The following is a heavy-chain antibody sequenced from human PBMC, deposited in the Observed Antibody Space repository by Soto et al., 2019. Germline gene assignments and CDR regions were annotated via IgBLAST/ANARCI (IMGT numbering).Heavy chain of an antibody. V-gene: IGHV1-8*01. CDR3: ARVRGDFWSGYYGNYYYMDV. J-gene: IGHJ6*03. D-gene: IGHD3-3*01. CDR1: GYTFTSYD. Sequence: QVPLVQSGAEVKKPGASVKVSCKASGYTFTSYDINWVRQATGQGLEWMGWMNPNSGNTGYAQKFQGRVTMNRNTSISTAYMELSSLRSEDTAVYYCARVRGDFWSGYYGNYYYMDVGGKGTTVTVSS. CDR2: MNPNSGNT.